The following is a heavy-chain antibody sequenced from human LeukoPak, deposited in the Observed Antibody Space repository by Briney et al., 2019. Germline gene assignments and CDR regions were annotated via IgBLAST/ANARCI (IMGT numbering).Heavy chain of an antibody. V-gene: IGHV3-30*04. CDR2: ISNDGRNK. Sequence: GSLRLSCAASGFTFSNYAFQWVRPAPGKGLEWVAVISNDGRNKNYADSVKGRFTISRDNSKNTLYLQMNSLRVEDTAVYYCARDVGKDTITTEVAYWGQGTLVTVSS. J-gene: IGHJ4*02. D-gene: IGHD4-11*01. CDR3: ARDVGKDTITTEVAY. CDR1: GFTFSNYA.